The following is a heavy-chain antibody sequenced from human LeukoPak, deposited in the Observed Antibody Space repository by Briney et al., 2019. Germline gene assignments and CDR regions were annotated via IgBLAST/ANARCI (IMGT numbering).Heavy chain of an antibody. CDR3: AKAMMTTVTTPPFDY. V-gene: IGHV3-30*18. J-gene: IGHJ4*02. CDR1: GFTFSSYG. Sequence: GGSLRLSCAASGFTFSSYGMHWVRQAPGKGLEWVAVISYDGSNKYYADSVKGRFTISRDNSKNTLYLQMNSLRAEDTAVYYCAKAMMTTVTTPPFDYWGQGTLVTVSS. CDR2: ISYDGSNK. D-gene: IGHD4-17*01.